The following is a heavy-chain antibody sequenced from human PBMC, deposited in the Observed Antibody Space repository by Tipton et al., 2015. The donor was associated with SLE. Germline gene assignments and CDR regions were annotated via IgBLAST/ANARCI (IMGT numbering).Heavy chain of an antibody. V-gene: IGHV4-39*07. Sequence: TLSLTCNVSGGSISSSRYYWGWIRQPPGKGLEWIGSIYYTGSAYYNPSLKSRVTISVDTSKNQFSLKLTSVTAADTAVYYCARRHYSGPFDSWGQGTLVTVSS. J-gene: IGHJ4*02. CDR3: ARRHYSGPFDS. CDR2: IYYTGSA. D-gene: IGHD5-12*01. CDR1: GGSISSSRYY.